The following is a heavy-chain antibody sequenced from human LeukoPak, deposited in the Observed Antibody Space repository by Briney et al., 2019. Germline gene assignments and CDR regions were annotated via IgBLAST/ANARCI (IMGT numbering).Heavy chain of an antibody. V-gene: IGHV1-69*06. D-gene: IGHD3-10*01. Sequence: SVKVSCKASGGTFSSYAISLVRQAPGQGLEWMGGIIPIFGTANYVQNFQGRVTITPDKSTTKAYMELSSLRSEDTAVYYYARVGTYYYGSGSYSGWFDPWGQGTLVTVSS. J-gene: IGHJ5*02. CDR1: GGTFSSYA. CDR2: IIPIFGTA. CDR3: ARVGTYYYGSGSYSGWFDP.